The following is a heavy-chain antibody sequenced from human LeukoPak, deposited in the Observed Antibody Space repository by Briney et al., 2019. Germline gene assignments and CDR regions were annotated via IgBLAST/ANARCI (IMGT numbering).Heavy chain of an antibody. CDR2: ISSTGGNT. CDR3: AKDFSLGSHNWFDP. D-gene: IGHD3-10*01. V-gene: IGHV3-23*01. J-gene: IGHJ5*02. Sequence: PGGSLRLSCAASGFTFSSYAMSWVRQAPGKGLEWVSAISSTGGNTYYADSVKGRFTISRDNSKNTLYLQMNSLRADDTAVYYCAKDFSLGSHNWFDPWGPGTLVTVSS. CDR1: GFTFSSYA.